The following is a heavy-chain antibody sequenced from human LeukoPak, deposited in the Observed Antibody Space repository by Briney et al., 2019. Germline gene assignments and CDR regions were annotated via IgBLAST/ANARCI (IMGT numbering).Heavy chain of an antibody. CDR2: ISGYNGKT. Sequence: ASVKVSCKASGYTFNTYGITWVRQAPGQGLEWMGWISGYNGKTKYAQKLQDRVTMTTDTSTTTAYMELRSLRSDDTAVYYCARGIAVAPGDTFDIWGQGTMVTVSS. CDR3: ARGIAVAPGDTFDI. D-gene: IGHD6-19*01. CDR1: GYTFNTYG. V-gene: IGHV1-18*01. J-gene: IGHJ3*02.